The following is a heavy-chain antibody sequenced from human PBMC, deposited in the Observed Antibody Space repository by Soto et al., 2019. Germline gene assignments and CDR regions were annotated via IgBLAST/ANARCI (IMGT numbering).Heavy chain of an antibody. D-gene: IGHD3-16*01. CDR2: IYYSGST. CDR1: GASVNSGDYY. Sequence: QVQLQESGPGLVKPSQTLSLTCTVSGASVNSGDYYWSWIRQPPGKGLEWIGYIYYSGSTYYNPSLGSRVTISVDTSKNQVSLRLSSVTAADTAVYYCAAGGDYATSDYWGQGTLVTVSS. J-gene: IGHJ4*02. V-gene: IGHV4-30-4*01. CDR3: AAGGDYATSDY.